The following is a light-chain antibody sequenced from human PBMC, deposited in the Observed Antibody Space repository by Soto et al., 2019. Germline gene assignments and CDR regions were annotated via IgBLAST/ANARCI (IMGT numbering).Light chain of an antibody. CDR2: KVS. CDR3: MQGTHWPPIT. V-gene: IGKV2-30*01. CDR1: QSLVYSDGNTY. J-gene: IGKJ5*01. Sequence: DVVMTHSALSLPVTLGQPSSMSFSSSQSLVYSDGNTYLSWFHQRTGQSPRRLIYKVSNRDSGVPDRFSGSGSGTDFTLKISRVEAEDVGVYYCMQGTHWPPITFGQGTRLEIK.